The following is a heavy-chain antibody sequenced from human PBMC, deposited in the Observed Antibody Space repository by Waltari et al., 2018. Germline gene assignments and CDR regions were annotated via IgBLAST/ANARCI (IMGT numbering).Heavy chain of an antibody. CDR1: GYTFTSYG. J-gene: IGHJ4*02. D-gene: IGHD2-21*02. V-gene: IGHV1-8*02. CDR2: MNPNSGNT. CDR3: ARGWAYCGGDCYSG. Sequence: QVQLVQSGAEVKKPGASVKVSCKASGYTFTSYGINWVRQATGQGLEWMGWMNPNSGNTGYAQKFQGRLTLTRNTSISTAYMELSSLRSEDTAVYYCARGWAYCGGDCYSGWGQGTLVTVSS.